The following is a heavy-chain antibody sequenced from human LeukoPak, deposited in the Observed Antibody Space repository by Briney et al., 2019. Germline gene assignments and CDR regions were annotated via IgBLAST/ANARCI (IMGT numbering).Heavy chain of an antibody. CDR3: ARRRLVGATGYYFDY. D-gene: IGHD1-26*01. V-gene: IGHV4-39*01. Sequence: SETLPLTCSVSGGSISSTSYYWGWIRRPPAKGLEWIGSIFYSGNTYYNPSLKSRVTISVDTSKNQYSLKLTSVTAADTAVYYCARRRLVGATGYYFDYWGQGTLGTVSS. CDR1: GGSISSTSYY. CDR2: IFYSGNT. J-gene: IGHJ4*02.